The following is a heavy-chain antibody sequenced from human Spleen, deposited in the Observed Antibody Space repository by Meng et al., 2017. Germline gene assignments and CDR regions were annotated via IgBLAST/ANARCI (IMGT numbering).Heavy chain of an antibody. Sequence: QVSLNQWGAGLLKPSGTLSRTCVVSGGSFSDYYWSWIRQPPGKGLEWIGEINHSGSTNYNPSLESRATISVDTSQNNLSLKLSSVTAADSAVYYCARGPTTMAHDFDYWGQGTLVTVSS. CDR2: INHSGST. J-gene: IGHJ4*02. D-gene: IGHD4-11*01. CDR1: GGSFSDYY. CDR3: ARGPTTMAHDFDY. V-gene: IGHV4-34*01.